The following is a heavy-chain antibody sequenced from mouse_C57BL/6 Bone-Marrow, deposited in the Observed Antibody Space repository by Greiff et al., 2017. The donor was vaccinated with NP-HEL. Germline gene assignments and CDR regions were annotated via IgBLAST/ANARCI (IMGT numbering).Heavy chain of an antibody. V-gene: IGHV1-50*01. CDR2: IDPSDSYT. CDR3: ARGVYYGYAMDY. D-gene: IGHD1-1*01. CDR1: GYTFTSYW. Sequence: VQLQQPGAELVKPGASVKLSCKASGYTFTSYWMQWVKQRPGQGLEWIGEIDPSDSYTNYNQKFKGKATLTVDTSSSTAYMQLSSLTSEDSAVYYCARGVYYGYAMDYWGQGTSVTVSS. J-gene: IGHJ4*01.